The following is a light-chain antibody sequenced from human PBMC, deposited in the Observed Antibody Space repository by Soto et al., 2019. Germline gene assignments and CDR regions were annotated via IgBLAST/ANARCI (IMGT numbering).Light chain of an antibody. CDR3: LQDYTYPRT. CDR2: AAS. V-gene: IGKV2-29*01. CDR1: QSLLHSDGKTY. Sequence: DIVITQTPLSLSVTPGQPASISCNSSQSLLHSDGKTYLYWYLQKPGQPPQLLIYAASTLQSGVPPRFSGSGSGTDFTLTISSLQAEDFATYYCLQDYTYPRTFGGGTKVDIK. J-gene: IGKJ4*01.